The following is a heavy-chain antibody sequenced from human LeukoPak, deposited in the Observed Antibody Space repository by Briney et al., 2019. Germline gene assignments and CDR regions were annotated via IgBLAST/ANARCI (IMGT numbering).Heavy chain of an antibody. V-gene: IGHV3-30*04. CDR3: AKDLGYDFWSGDYYYYYYMDV. CDR1: GFTFRSFA. J-gene: IGHJ6*03. Sequence: PGGSLRLSCAASGFTFRSFAMHWVRQAPGKGLEWVAVISYDGSNKKYADSVKGRFTISRDNSKNTLCLQMNSLRAEDTAVYYCAKDLGYDFWSGDYYYYYYMDVWGKGTTVTVSS. CDR2: ISYDGSNK. D-gene: IGHD3-3*01.